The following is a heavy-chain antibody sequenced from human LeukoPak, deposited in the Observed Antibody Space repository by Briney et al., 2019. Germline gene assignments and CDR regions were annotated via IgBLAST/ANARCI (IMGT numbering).Heavy chain of an antibody. CDR1: GGSISSYY. J-gene: IGHJ4*02. V-gene: IGHV4-4*07. D-gene: IGHD1-26*01. Sequence: SETLSLTCTVSGGSISSYYWSWIRQPAGKGLEWIGRIYTSGSTNYNPSLKSRVTMSVDTSKNLFSLKLSSVTAADTAVYYCARDRPTVDYFDYWGQGTLVTVSS. CDR2: IYTSGST. CDR3: ARDRPTVDYFDY.